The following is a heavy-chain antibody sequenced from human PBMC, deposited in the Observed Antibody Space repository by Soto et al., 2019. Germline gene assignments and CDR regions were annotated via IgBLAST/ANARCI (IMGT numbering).Heavy chain of an antibody. CDR2: IKNKANSYTT. V-gene: IGHV3-72*01. D-gene: IGHD1-26*01. CDR3: ARVSLVGTSGGRYFDY. Sequence: EVQLVESGGGLVQPGGSLRLSCAASGFTFSAHYMDWVRQAPGKGLEWVGRIKNKANSYTTEYAAAVEGRFTISREDSQNSMYLQMNRLKTEDTAVNYCARVSLVGTSGGRYFDYWGQGSQVAVSS. J-gene: IGHJ4*02. CDR1: GFTFSAHY.